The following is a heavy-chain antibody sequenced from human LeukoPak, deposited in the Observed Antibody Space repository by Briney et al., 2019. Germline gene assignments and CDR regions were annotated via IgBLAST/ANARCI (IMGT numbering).Heavy chain of an antibody. J-gene: IGHJ4*02. CDR3: AKAPRGAVAAGYYFDY. Sequence: GGSLRLSCAASGFTFSSYAMSWVRQAPGKGLEWVSAISGSGGSTYYADSVKGRFTISRDNSKNTLYLQMNGLRAEDTAVYYCAKAPRGAVAAGYYFDYWGQGTLVTVSS. D-gene: IGHD2-15*01. CDR1: GFTFSSYA. V-gene: IGHV3-23*01. CDR2: ISGSGGST.